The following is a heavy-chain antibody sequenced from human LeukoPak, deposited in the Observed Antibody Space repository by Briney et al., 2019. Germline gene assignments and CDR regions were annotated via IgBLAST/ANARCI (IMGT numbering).Heavy chain of an antibody. Sequence: GESLKISCKDSGNSFTNNWSGWVRQLPGKGLEWMGIIYPGDSDTTYSPSFQGQVTISADKYTSTAYLQWSSMKASDTAMYYCARPQEGCTSASCYLIYWGQGTLVTVSS. CDR1: GNSFTNNW. J-gene: IGHJ4*02. CDR3: ARPQEGCTSASCYLIY. D-gene: IGHD2-2*01. CDR2: IYPGDSDT. V-gene: IGHV5-51*01.